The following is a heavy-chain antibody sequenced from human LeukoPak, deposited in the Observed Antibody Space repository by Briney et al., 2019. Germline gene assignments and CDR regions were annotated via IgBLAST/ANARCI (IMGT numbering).Heavy chain of an antibody. V-gene: IGHV3-33*01. D-gene: IGHD3-10*01. CDR3: ATGADYGSGIYYTDFLFDY. CDR1: GFSFVGYG. CDR2: IWHGGTNK. J-gene: IGHJ4*02. Sequence: GGSLTLSCAASGFSFVGYGMHWVRQAPGKGLEWVALIWHGGTNKYYADSVKGRFTNARHNSKRTLYLQMNSLRVHDTAVYFCATGADYGSGIYYTDFLFDYWGQGTLVTVSS.